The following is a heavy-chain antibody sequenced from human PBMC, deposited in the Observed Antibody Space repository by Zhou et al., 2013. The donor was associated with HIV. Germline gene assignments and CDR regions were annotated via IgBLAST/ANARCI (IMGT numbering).Heavy chain of an antibody. J-gene: IGHJ5*02. V-gene: IGHV4-61*09. D-gene: IGHD3-9*01. CDR2: IYTSGST. CDR3: ARDRTGSPRGTGSDP. Sequence: QVQLQESGPGLVKPSQTLSLTCTVSGGSISSGNYHWSWIRQPAGKGLEWIGHIYTSGSTNYNAPLKSRVTISADTSKNQFSLKLSSVTAADTAVYYCARDRTGSPRGTGSDPWGQGTL. CDR1: GGSISSGNYH.